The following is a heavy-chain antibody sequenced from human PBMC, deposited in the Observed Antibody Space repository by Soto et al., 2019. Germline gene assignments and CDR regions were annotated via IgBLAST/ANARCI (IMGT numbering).Heavy chain of an antibody. CDR2: INDSGST. CDR1: GGSLSGYY. J-gene: IGHJ4*02. CDR3: ARGMGFGLGEQTALGY. V-gene: IGHV4-34*01. Sequence: QVQLQQWGAGLLKPSETLSLTCAVYGGSLSGYYWSWVRQSPGKGLEWIGEINDSGSTNFNPSLESRVTISRDTSKNQFSLQLTSLTAADTAVYYCARGMGFGLGEQTALGYWGQGTLVTVSS. D-gene: IGHD3-16*01.